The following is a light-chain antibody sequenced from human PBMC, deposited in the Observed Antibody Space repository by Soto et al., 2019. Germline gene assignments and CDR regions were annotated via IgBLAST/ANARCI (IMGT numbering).Light chain of an antibody. V-gene: IGKV3-20*01. Sequence: IVLTQSPGTLSLSPGERATLSCRAGQSISSSYLAWYQQKPGQAPRLLIYGASNRATAIPDRFSGSGSGTDFTLTISSLQPDDFATYYCQQYNSYSTLTFGGGTKVEIK. CDR3: QQYNSYSTLT. CDR1: QSISSSY. J-gene: IGKJ4*01. CDR2: GAS.